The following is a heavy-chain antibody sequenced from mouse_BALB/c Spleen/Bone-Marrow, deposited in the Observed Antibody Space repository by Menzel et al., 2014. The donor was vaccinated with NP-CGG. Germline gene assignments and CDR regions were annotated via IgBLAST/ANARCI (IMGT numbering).Heavy chain of an antibody. J-gene: IGHJ3*01. CDR1: GYTFSSYW. D-gene: IGHD3-1*01. CDR2: ILPGSGNT. Sequence: VKLVDSGAELMKPGASVKISCKATGYTFSSYWIEWLEQRPGHGLEWIGEILPGSGNTNYNEKFKGRVTFTADSSSNTAYMQLSSLTSEDSAVYYCARELGLRFAYWGQGTLVTVSA. V-gene: IGHV1-9*01. CDR3: ARELGLRFAY.